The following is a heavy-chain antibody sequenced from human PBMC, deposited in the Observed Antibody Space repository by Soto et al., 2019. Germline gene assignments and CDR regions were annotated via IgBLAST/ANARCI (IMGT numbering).Heavy chain of an antibody. CDR1: GYSFTSYW. CDR3: ARLSLSQDSSAYHIFYF. Sequence: PGESLKISCKGSGYSFTSYWIGWVRQMPGKGLEWMGIIYPGDSDTRYSPSFQGQVTISADKSISTAYLQWSSLKASDSAMYYCARLSLSQDSSAYHIFYFWGLGTLVTVSS. V-gene: IGHV5-51*01. CDR2: IYPGDSDT. J-gene: IGHJ4*02. D-gene: IGHD3-22*01.